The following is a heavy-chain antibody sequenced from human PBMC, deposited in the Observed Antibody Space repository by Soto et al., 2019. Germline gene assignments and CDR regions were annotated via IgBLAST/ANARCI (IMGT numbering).Heavy chain of an antibody. V-gene: IGHV3-21*06. Sequence: EVQLVESGGGLVKPGGSLRLSCVGSGFTFSSYNINWVRQAPGKGLEWVSSISTSSTYIYYTDSVKARFTISRDNAKNSRYLQMNSLRGEDTAVYFCGRGQGFSYGAAALDIWGLGTRVTVSS. J-gene: IGHJ3*02. D-gene: IGHD3-16*01. CDR2: ISTSSTYI. CDR1: GFTFSSYN. CDR3: GRGQGFSYGAAALDI.